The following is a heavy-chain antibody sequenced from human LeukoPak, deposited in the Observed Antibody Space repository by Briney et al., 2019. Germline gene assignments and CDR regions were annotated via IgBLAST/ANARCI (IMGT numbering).Heavy chain of an antibody. D-gene: IGHD3-10*01. CDR2: ISGSGGST. CDR1: GFTFNSSA. J-gene: IGHJ4*02. CDR3: AKASEYYGSGSYPIGGFY. Sequence: GGSLRLSCAASGFTFNSSAMSWVRQAPGKGLEWVSAISGSGGSTYYADSVKGRFTISRDNSKNTLYLQMNSLGAEDTALYYCAKASEYYGSGSYPIGGFYWGQGTLVTVSS. V-gene: IGHV3-23*01.